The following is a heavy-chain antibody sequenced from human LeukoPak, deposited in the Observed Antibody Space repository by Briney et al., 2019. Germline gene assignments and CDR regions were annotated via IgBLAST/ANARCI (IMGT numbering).Heavy chain of an antibody. CDR2: INPSGGST. CDR3: ARAAIFGNWFDP. CDR1: GYTFTSYY. V-gene: IGHV1-46*03. D-gene: IGHD3-3*01. J-gene: IGHJ5*02. Sequence: ASVKVSCKASGYTFTSYYMHWVRQAPGQGLEWMGIINPSGGSTSYAQKFQGRVTMTRDTSTSTVYMELSSLRSEDAAVYYCARAAIFGNWFDPWGQGTLVTVSS.